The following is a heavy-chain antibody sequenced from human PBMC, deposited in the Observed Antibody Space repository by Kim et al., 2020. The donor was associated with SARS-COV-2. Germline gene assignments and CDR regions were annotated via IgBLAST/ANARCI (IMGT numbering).Heavy chain of an antibody. CDR3: ASSIRGMVRGPGVTCY. CDR1: GFTFSSYA. V-gene: IGHV3-30-3*01. J-gene: IGHJ4*02. Sequence: GGSLRLSCAASGFTFSSYAMHWVRQAPGKGLEWVAVISYDGSNKYYADSVKGRFTISRDNSKNTLYLQMNSLRAEDTAVYYCASSIRGMVRGPGVTCYWGQGTLVTVSS. D-gene: IGHD3-10*01. CDR2: ISYDGSNK.